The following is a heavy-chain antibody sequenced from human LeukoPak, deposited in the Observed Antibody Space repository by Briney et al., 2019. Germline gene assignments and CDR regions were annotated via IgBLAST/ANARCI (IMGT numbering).Heavy chain of an antibody. Sequence: GGSLRLSCAASGFTFSSYAMSWVRQAPGKGLEWVSAISGSGGSTYYADSVKGRFTISRDNSKNTLYLQMNSLRAEDTAVYYCATYSSLNRREFQYWGQGTLLTVSS. D-gene: IGHD3-22*01. CDR3: ATYSSLNRREFQY. J-gene: IGHJ1*01. CDR1: GFTFSSYA. V-gene: IGHV3-23*01. CDR2: ISGSGGST.